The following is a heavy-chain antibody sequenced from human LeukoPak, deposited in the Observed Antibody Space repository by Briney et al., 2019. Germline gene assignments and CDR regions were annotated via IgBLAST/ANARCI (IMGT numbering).Heavy chain of an antibody. CDR1: GGTFSSYA. J-gene: IGHJ6*02. D-gene: IGHD1-14*01. V-gene: IGHV1-69*13. CDR3: ARDDNLRPVVAEDYYYSYCMYG. CDR2: SIPIFGTA. Sequence: ASVKVSCKASGGTFSSYAISWVRQAPGQGLEWMGGSIPIFGTANYAQKCPGRVTISADESTSTAYMELSSLRSEDTAVYYCARDDNLRPVVAEDYYYSYCMYGWGQGTTVTVSS.